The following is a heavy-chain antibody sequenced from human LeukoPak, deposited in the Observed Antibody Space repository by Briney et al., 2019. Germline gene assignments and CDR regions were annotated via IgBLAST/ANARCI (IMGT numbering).Heavy chain of an antibody. J-gene: IGHJ4*02. CDR3: AKFTEGRHCSGGSCYSYFDY. CDR2: ISGSGGST. CDR1: GFTFSSYA. Sequence: GGSLRLSCAASGFTFSSYAMSWVRQAPGKGLEWVSAISGSGGSTYYADSVKGRFTISRDNSKNTLYLQMNSLRAEDTAVYYCAKFTEGRHCSGGSCYSYFDYWGQGTLVTVSS. V-gene: IGHV3-23*01. D-gene: IGHD2-15*01.